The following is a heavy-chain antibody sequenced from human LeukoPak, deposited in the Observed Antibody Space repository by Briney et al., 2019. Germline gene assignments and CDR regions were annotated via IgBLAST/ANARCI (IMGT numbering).Heavy chain of an antibody. J-gene: IGHJ4*02. CDR2: ISGSGGST. CDR1: GFTFSSYA. CDR3: AKETRWELWSGYYFDY. D-gene: IGHD3-10*01. Sequence: PGGSLRLSCAASGFTFSSYAMSWVRQAPGKGLEWVSAISGSGGSTYYADSVKGRFTISRDNSKNTLYLQMNSLRAEDTAVYYCAKETRWELWSGYYFDYWGQGTLVTVPS. V-gene: IGHV3-23*01.